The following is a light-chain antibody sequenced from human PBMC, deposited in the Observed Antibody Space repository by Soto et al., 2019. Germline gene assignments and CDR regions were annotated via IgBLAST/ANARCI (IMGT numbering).Light chain of an antibody. V-gene: IGKV3-20*01. CDR1: QRFSSFF. J-gene: IGKJ1*01. CDR2: SAS. CDR3: HQYGRSPPWT. Sequence: EIVLTQSPATLAVSPWERATLSSSAGQRFSSFFLAWYQQKPGQAPRLLIYSASSRPTGIPDRFTGSGSGTDFTLTISRLEPEDSAVYYCHQYGRSPPWTFGQGTKVDIK.